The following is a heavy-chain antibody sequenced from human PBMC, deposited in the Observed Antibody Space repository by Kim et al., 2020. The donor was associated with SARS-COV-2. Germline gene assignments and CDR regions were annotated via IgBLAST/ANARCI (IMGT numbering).Heavy chain of an antibody. V-gene: IGHV4-31*03. D-gene: IGHD3-10*01. CDR3: ARAQPAKLLWFGESNLYGMDV. Sequence: SETLSLTCTVSGGSISSGGYYWSWIRQHPGKGLEWIGYIYYSGSTYYNPSLKSRVTISVDTSKNQFSLKLSSVTAADTAVYYCARAQPAKLLWFGESNLYGMDVWGQGTTVTVSS. CDR1: GGSISSGGYY. J-gene: IGHJ6*02. CDR2: IYYSGST.